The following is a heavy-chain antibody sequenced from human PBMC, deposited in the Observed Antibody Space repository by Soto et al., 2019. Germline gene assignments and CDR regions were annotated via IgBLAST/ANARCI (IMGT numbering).Heavy chain of an antibody. CDR3: ASRDPGTSVDY. Sequence: PSETLSLTCAVSGGSFTSNNWWTWVRQPPGQGLEWIGDIYRTGSTNYHPFLKSRVTISLDKSENQFSLKVPSLTAADTAVYYCASRDPGTSVDYWGQGTLGTVS. V-gene: IGHV4-4*02. D-gene: IGHD1-7*01. CDR2: IYRTGST. CDR1: GGSFTSNNW. J-gene: IGHJ4*02.